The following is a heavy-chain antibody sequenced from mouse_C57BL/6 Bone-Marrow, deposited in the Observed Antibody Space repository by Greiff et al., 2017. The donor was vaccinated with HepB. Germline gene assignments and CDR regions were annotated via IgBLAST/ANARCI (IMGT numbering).Heavy chain of an antibody. CDR1: GISITTGNYR. Sequence: EVQLQESGPGLVKPSQTVFLTCTVTGISITTGNYRWSWIRQFPGNKLEWIGYIYYSGTITYNPSLTSRTTNTRDTPKNQFFLEMNSLTAEDTATYCCAGGVPMYFDGWGTGTTVTVAS. V-gene: IGHV3-5*01. CDR3: AGGVPMYFDG. D-gene: IGHD5-1*01. J-gene: IGHJ1*03. CDR2: IYYSGTI.